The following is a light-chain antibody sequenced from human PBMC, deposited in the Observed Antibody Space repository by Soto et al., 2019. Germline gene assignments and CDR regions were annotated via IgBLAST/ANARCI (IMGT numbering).Light chain of an antibody. CDR1: SSDVGAYNY. J-gene: IGLJ1*01. Sequence: QSALTQPPSASGSPGQSVTISCSGTSSDVGAYNYVSWYQQHPGKAPLLMIYEVTKRPSGVPDRFSGSKAGHTASLTVSGLQAEDEAYYFCCSYAGSNNGVFGTGTKRTVL. V-gene: IGLV2-8*01. CDR3: CSYAGSNNGV. CDR2: EVT.